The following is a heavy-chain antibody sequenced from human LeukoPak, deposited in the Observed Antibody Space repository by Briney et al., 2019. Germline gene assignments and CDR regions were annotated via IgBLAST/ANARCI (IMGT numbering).Heavy chain of an antibody. V-gene: IGHV3-30*02. J-gene: IGHJ3*01. CDR2: IRNDGSNE. CDR3: AKDFAFDV. CDR1: GFTFSSYS. Sequence: GGSLRLSCAASGFTFSSYSMNWVRQAPGKGLEWVAFIRNDGSNEYYADSVKGRFIISRDNSKNMLYLQMNSLRAEDTAVYYCAKDFAFDVWGQGTMVTVSS.